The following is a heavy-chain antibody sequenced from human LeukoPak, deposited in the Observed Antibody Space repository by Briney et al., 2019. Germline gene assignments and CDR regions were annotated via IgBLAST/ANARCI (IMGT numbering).Heavy chain of an antibody. D-gene: IGHD1-26*01. V-gene: IGHV3-23*01. CDR2: IRGSGGST. J-gene: IGHJ3*02. Sequence: GGSLGLSCAASGFSFSSYDMSWVRQAPGKGLEWVSGIRGSGGSTFYADSVKGRFTISRDNSKNTLNLQMNSLRAEDTAVYYCAKSQLVGATYALDIWGQGTMVTVSS. CDR1: GFSFSSYD. CDR3: AKSQLVGATYALDI.